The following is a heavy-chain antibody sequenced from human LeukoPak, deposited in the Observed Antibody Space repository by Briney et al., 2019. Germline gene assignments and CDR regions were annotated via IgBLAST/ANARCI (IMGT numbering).Heavy chain of an antibody. CDR2: ISDGGSNK. CDR1: GFTFSTYA. J-gene: IGHJ4*02. D-gene: IGHD3-22*01. CDR3: ARDVYYYDSGGFYS. Sequence: PGRSLTLSCAASGFTFSTYAMHWVRQAPGKGLEWVALISDGGSNKYYADSVKGRFTISRDNSKNTLYLQMNSLGAEDTAVYYCARDVYYYDSGGFYSWGPGTLVTVSS. V-gene: IGHV3-30*01.